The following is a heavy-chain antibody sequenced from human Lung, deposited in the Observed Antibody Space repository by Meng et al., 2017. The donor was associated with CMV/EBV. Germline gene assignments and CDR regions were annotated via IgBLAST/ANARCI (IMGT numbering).Heavy chain of an antibody. J-gene: IGHJ6*02. CDR2: IKQDGSEI. V-gene: IGHV3-7*01. CDR3: ARDQPGAYCSGFCSYGLDG. Sequence: GGSLRLXCTASGFTFSSYWMSWVRQAPGKGLEWVANIKQDGSEIYYVDSVKGRFTISRDNAQNLLYLQMNSLRVDDTAVYYCARDQPGAYCSGFCSYGLDGXGPGXTVTGSS. D-gene: IGHD2-15*01. CDR1: GFTFSSYW.